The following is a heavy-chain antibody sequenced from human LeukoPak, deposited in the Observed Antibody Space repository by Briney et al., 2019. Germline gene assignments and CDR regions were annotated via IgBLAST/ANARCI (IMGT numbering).Heavy chain of an antibody. J-gene: IGHJ3*02. V-gene: IGHV3-9*01. CDR1: GFTFNDYA. D-gene: IGHD3-10*01. Sequence: PGRSLRLSCAASGFTFNDYAMHWVRQAPGKGLEWVSGISWNSGRIGYADSVKGRFTIPRDNAKNSLYLQMSSLRVEDTALYYCAKDSYGGSGSYYLYSFDMWGQGTMVTVSS. CDR3: AKDSYGGSGSYYLYSFDM. CDR2: ISWNSGRI.